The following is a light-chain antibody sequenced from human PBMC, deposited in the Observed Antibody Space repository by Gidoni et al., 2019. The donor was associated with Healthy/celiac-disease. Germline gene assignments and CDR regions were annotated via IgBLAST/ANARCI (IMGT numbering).Light chain of an antibody. CDR1: SYNIGSNT. CDR3: AAWDDSLNGYV. Sequence: QSVLTQPPSASGTPGQRVTISCSGSSYNIGSNTVNWYQQLPGTAPKLHIYSNNQRPSGVPVRFSGSKSGTSASLAISGLQSEDEAYYYCAAWDDSLNGYVFGTGTKVTVL. J-gene: IGLJ1*01. CDR2: SNN. V-gene: IGLV1-44*01.